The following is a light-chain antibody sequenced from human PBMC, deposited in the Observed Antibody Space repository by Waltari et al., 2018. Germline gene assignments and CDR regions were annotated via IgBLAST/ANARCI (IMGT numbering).Light chain of an antibody. Sequence: ERVMTQSPATLSVSPGATATLSCRASQRASTNLAWYQQKAGQAPRLLIYDASIRATGVPARFSGSGAGTEFTLTITGLQSEDFAVYYCQQYNNWLYTFGQGTKLEIK. CDR3: QQYNNWLYT. CDR1: QRASTN. V-gene: IGKV3-15*01. CDR2: DAS. J-gene: IGKJ2*01.